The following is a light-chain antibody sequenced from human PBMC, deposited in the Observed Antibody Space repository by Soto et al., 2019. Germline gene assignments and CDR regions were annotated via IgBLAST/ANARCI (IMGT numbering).Light chain of an antibody. CDR1: SGSVSTTNY. Sequence: QTVVTQEPSFSVSPGGTVTLTCGLSSGSVSTTNYPSWYQQTPGQAPRTLIYNTNIRSSGVPDRFSGSILGNKAALTITGAQADDESDYYCVLCMSSIIWVFGGGTKLTVL. V-gene: IGLV8-61*01. J-gene: IGLJ3*02. CDR3: VLCMSSIIWV. CDR2: NTN.